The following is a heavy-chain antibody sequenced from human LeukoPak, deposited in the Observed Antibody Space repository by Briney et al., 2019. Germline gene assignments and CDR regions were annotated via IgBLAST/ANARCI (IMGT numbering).Heavy chain of an antibody. CDR1: GFTVSSNY. Sequence: PGGSLRLSCAASGFTVSSNYMSWVRQAPRKGLEWVSVIYFGGNTYYADSVKGRFTISRDNSKNTVYLQMNSLRAEDTAVYYCARGQWLVSDYWGQGTLVTVSS. V-gene: IGHV3-53*01. J-gene: IGHJ4*02. CDR3: ARGQWLVSDY. D-gene: IGHD6-19*01. CDR2: IYFGGNT.